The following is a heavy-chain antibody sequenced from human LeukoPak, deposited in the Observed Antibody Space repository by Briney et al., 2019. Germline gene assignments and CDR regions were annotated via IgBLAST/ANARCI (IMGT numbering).Heavy chain of an antibody. D-gene: IGHD4-11*01. Sequence: SETLSLTCTVSGGSISSGGYYWSWIRQHPGKGLEWIGYIYYSGSTYYNPSLKSRVTISVDTSKNQFSLKLSSVTAADTAMYYCATYMTTDQYLDYWGQGTLVTVSS. V-gene: IGHV4-31*03. CDR2: IYYSGST. CDR3: ATYMTTDQYLDY. J-gene: IGHJ4*02. CDR1: GGSISSGGYY.